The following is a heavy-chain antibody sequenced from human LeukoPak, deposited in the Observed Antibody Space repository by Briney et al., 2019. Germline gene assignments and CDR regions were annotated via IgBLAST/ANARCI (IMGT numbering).Heavy chain of an antibody. Sequence: GGSLRLSCAASGFTFSSYSMNWVRQAPGKGLEWVSSISSSSSYIYYADSVKGRFTISRDNAKNSLYLQMNSLRAEDTAVYYCARGVDCSSTSCSSEDIWGQGTMVTVSS. CDR1: GFTFSSYS. CDR3: ARGVDCSSTSCSSEDI. J-gene: IGHJ3*02. D-gene: IGHD2-2*01. CDR2: ISSSSSYI. V-gene: IGHV3-21*01.